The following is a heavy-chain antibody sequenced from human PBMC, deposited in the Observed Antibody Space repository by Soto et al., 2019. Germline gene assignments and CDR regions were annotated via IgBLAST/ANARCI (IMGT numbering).Heavy chain of an antibody. CDR1: GFTFSSYW. J-gene: IGHJ4*02. V-gene: IGHV3-74*01. D-gene: IGHD3-10*01. CDR2: IKGDGIST. Sequence: EVQLVESGGGLVQSGGSLRLSCAASGFTFSSYWMHWVRQALGKGLVWVSRIKGDGISTNYADSVKGRFTISRDNAKDTVFLQMNGLSADDTAVYYCARGAMGNYYNDYWGQGTLVTVSS. CDR3: ARGAMGNYYNDY.